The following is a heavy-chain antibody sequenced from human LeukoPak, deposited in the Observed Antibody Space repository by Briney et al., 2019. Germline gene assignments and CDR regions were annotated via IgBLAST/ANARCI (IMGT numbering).Heavy chain of an antibody. V-gene: IGHV4-31*03. Sequence: KPSQTLSLTCTVSGGSISSGGYYWSWIRQHPGKGLEWIGYIYYSGSTYYNPSLKSRVTISVDTSKNQFFLKLSSVTAADTAVYYCARDSSYYDSSGYSYNWFDPWGQGALVTVSS. CDR1: GGSISSGGYY. D-gene: IGHD3-22*01. CDR2: IYYSGST. CDR3: ARDSSYYDSSGYSYNWFDP. J-gene: IGHJ5*02.